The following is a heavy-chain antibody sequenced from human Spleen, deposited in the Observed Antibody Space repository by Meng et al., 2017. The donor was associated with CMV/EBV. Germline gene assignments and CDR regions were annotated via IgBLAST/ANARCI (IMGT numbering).Heavy chain of an antibody. CDR3: ARDLRSASYYDEYYYYSMDV. J-gene: IGHJ6*02. CDR2: MNHSGST. CDR1: SGDS. D-gene: IGHD3-10*01. Sequence: SGDSWAWIREPAGEGLGWIRGMNHSGSTYYKPSVKSRVTITGETSKNQFSLRLSSVTAADTAVYYCARDLRSASYYDEYYYYSMDVWGQGTTVTVSS. V-gene: IGHV4-38-2*02.